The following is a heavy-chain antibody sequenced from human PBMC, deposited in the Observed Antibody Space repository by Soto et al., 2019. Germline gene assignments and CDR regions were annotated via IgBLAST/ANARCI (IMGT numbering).Heavy chain of an antibody. CDR3: ARGLPTAYYYYYGMDV. D-gene: IGHD4-4*01. CDR2: IIPIFGTA. Sequence: SVKVSWKASGSTFSSYAISWVRQAPGQGLEWMGGIIPIFGTANYAQKFQGRVTITADESTSTAYMELSSLRSEDTAVYYCARGLPTAYYYYYGMDVWGQGTTVTVSS. CDR1: GSTFSSYA. J-gene: IGHJ6*02. V-gene: IGHV1-69*13.